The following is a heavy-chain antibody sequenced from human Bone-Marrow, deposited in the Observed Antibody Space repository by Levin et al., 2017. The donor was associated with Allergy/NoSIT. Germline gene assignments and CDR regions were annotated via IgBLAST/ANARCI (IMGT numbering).Heavy chain of an antibody. D-gene: IGHD2-15*01. CDR3: AWGLGYCSPNSCLNSRSDP. V-gene: IGHV1-69*02. Sequence: SVKVSCKASGNTFSSYTFTWVRQAPGQGLEWMGRIIPILRMTNYAQKFQGRITITADKSTSTTYLELSSLRAEDAAVYYCAWGLGYCSPNSCLNSRSDPWGQGTLVTVSS. CDR2: IIPILRMT. J-gene: IGHJ5*02. CDR1: GNTFSSYT.